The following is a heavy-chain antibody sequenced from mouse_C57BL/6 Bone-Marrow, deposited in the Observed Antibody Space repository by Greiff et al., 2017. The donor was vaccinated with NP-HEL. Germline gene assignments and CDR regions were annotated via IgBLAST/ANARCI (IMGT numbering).Heavy chain of an antibody. CDR3: ARGEVWPLCDY. CDR1: GYTFTSYW. CDR2: IDPSDSYT. Sequence: QVQLQQPGAELVMPGASVKLSCKASGYTFTSYWMHWVKQRPGQGLEWIGEIDPSDSYTNYNQKFKGKSTLTVDKSSSTAYMQLSSLTSEDSAVYYCARGEVWPLCDYWGQGTTLTVSS. D-gene: IGHD2-10*02. J-gene: IGHJ2*01. V-gene: IGHV1-69*01.